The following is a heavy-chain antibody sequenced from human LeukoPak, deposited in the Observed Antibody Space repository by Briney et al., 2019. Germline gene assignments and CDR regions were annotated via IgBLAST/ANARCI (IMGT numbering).Heavy chain of an antibody. J-gene: IGHJ6*03. Sequence: ASVKVPCKASGYTFTSYYMHWVRQAPGQGLEWMRWINPNSGGTNYAQKFQGRVTMTRDTSISTAYMELSRLRSDDTAVYYCARVGGGSSPEYYYYYYYMDVWGKGTTVTVSS. D-gene: IGHD6-6*01. CDR1: GYTFTSYY. CDR3: ARVGGGSSPEYYYYYYYMDV. CDR2: INPNSGGT. V-gene: IGHV1-2*02.